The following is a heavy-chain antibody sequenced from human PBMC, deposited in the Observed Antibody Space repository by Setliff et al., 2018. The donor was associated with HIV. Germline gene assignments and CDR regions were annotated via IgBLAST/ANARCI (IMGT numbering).Heavy chain of an antibody. D-gene: IGHD3-22*01. V-gene: IGHV3-48*01. CDR3: ARVYDSSGYSLSIPGY. Sequence: PGGSLRLSCAASGFTFSNAWMPWVRQAPGKGLEGVSYISSSGSTIYYADSVKGRFTISRDNVKKSLYLQMNSLRAEDTAVYYCARVYDSSGYSLSIPGYWGQGTLVTVSS. CDR2: ISSSGSTI. CDR1: GFTFSNAW. J-gene: IGHJ4*01.